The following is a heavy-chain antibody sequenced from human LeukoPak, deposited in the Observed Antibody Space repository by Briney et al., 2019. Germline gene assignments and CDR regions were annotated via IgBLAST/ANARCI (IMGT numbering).Heavy chain of an antibody. CDR1: GVTFSSYA. V-gene: IGHV3-23*01. J-gene: IGHJ4*02. D-gene: IGHD3-10*01. Sequence: GGSLRLSCAPSGVTFSSYAMSWVRQAPGKGLEWVSGISGSGSNTYYADSVKGRFTISRDNSKKTLYLQMNSLRAEDTAVYYCAQASGYYDSGTASIDYWGQGTLVTVSS. CDR3: AQASGYYDSGTASIDY. CDR2: ISGSGSNT.